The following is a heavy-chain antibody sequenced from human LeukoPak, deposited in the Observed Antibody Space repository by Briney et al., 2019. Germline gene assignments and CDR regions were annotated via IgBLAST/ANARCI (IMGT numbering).Heavy chain of an antibody. CDR3: VRHFYYFDTSGYSNFDS. V-gene: IGHV4-39*01. CDR2: IYYSGTA. Sequence: PSETLSLTCTVSGGSIRSSTYYWGWVRQPPGKGLEYVGSIYYSGTASYNPSLKSRLTISVDTSKNQFSLRPSSVTATDTAIYYCVRHFYYFDTSGYSNFDSWGQGSLVTVSS. J-gene: IGHJ4*02. D-gene: IGHD3-22*01. CDR1: GGSIRSSTYY.